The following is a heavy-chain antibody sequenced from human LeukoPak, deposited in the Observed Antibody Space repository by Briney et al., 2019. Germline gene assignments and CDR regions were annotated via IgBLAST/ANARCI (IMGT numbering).Heavy chain of an antibody. CDR1: GFTFDDYA. D-gene: IGHD6-13*01. J-gene: IGHJ5*02. CDR3: AKDILPGIAAAGNSWFDP. V-gene: IGHV3-9*01. Sequence: ALRLSCAASGFTFDDYAMHWVRQAPGKGLEWVSGISRNSGSIGYADSVKGRFTISRDNAKNSLYLQMNSLRAEDTALYDCAKDILPGIAAAGNSWFDPWGQGTLVTVSS. CDR2: ISRNSGSI.